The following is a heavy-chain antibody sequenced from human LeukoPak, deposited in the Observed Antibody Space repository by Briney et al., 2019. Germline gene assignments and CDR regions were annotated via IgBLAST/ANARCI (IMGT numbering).Heavy chain of an antibody. V-gene: IGHV4-34*01. CDR3: ARVVGSTYYFDY. CDR1: GGFFSGYY. CDR2: INHSGST. D-gene: IGHD6-13*01. J-gene: IGHJ4*02. Sequence: ASETLSLTCAVYGGFFSGYYWSWIRQPPGKGLEWIGEINHSGSTNYNPSLKSRVTISVDTSKNQFSLNLSSVTAADTAVYYCARVVGSTYYFDYWGQGTLVTVSS.